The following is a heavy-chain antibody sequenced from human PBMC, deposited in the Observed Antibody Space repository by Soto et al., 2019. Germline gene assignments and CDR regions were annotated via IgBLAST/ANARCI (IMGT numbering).Heavy chain of an antibody. CDR2: IYPGDSDT. D-gene: IGHD3-22*01. CDR1: GYSFTSYW. CDR3: ASLAYYDSSKIYYYYGMDV. J-gene: IGHJ6*02. V-gene: IGHV5-51*01. Sequence: GESLKLSCKGSGYSFTSYWIGWVRQMPGKGLEWMGIIYPGDSDTRYSPSFQGQVTISADKSISTAYLQWSSLKASDTAMYYCASLAYYDSSKIYYYYGMDVWGQGTTVTVS.